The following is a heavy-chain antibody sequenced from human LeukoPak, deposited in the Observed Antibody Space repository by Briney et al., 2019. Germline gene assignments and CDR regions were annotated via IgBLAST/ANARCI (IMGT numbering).Heavy chain of an antibody. J-gene: IGHJ4*02. D-gene: IGHD1-26*01. V-gene: IGHV3-48*01. CDR2: ISNSGSTI. Sequence: GGSLRLSCEASGFTFSSYSMSWVRQAPGKGLEWVSYISNSGSTIYYADSVKGRFTISRDIAKSSLYLQMNSLRAEDTAVYYCARKTGGSYGYFDYWGQGTLVTVSS. CDR3: ARKTGGSYGYFDY. CDR1: GFTFSSYS.